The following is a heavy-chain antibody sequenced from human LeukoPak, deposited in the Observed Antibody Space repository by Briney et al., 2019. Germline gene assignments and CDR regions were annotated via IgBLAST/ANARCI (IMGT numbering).Heavy chain of an antibody. V-gene: IGHV3-7*01. CDR3: VREGAYSTSSPAGY. CDR1: GFTFSSYW. D-gene: IGHD6-6*01. CDR2: INQDGSEK. J-gene: IGHJ4*02. Sequence: GGSLRLSCAASGFTFSSYWMSWVREAPGKRLEWVANINQDGSEKYYVDSVKGRFIISRDNARNSLFLQMNILTAEDTAIYYCVREGAYSTSSPAGYWGQGTLVSVSS.